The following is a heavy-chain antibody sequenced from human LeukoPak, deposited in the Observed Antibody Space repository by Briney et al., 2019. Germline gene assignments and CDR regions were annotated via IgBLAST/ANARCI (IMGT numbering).Heavy chain of an antibody. V-gene: IGHV4-59*01. CDR2: IYNSGST. D-gene: IGHD3-22*01. J-gene: IGHJ4*02. CDR3: ARGRGYYDSSGYIDQ. CDR1: GGSISNYY. Sequence: SETLSLTCTVSGGSISNYYWSWIRQPPGKALEWIGDIYNSGSTNYSPSLRSRVTISVDTSNNQFSLRVTSVTAADTAVYYCARGRGYYDSSGYIDQWGQGTLVTVSS.